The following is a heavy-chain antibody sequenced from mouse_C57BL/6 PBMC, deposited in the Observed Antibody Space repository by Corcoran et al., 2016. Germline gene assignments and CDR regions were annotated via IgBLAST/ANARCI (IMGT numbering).Heavy chain of an antibody. CDR2: INTYSGVP. CDR3: ARGDYYGSSPYWYFDG. J-gene: IGHJ1*03. V-gene: IGHV9-3*01. Sequence: QIQLVQSGPELKKPGETVKISCKASGYTFTTYGMSWVKQAPGKGLKWMGWINTYSGVPTYADDFKGRFAFSLETSASTAYLQINNLKNEDTATYVCARGDYYGSSPYWYFDGWGTGTTVTVSS. D-gene: IGHD1-1*01. CDR1: GYTFTTYG.